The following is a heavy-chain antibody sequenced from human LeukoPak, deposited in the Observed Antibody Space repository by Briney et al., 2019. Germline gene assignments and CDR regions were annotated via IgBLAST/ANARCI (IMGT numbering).Heavy chain of an antibody. D-gene: IGHD3-16*01. J-gene: IGHJ4*02. CDR3: ARSYAETRNFDY. Sequence: PSQTLSLTCTVSGGSISSGGYYWSWIRQPPGKGLEWIGYIYYSGSTNYNPSLKSRVTISVDTSKNQFSLKLSSVTAADTAVYYCARSYAETRNFDYWGQGTLVTVSS. CDR2: IYYSGST. CDR1: GGSISSGGYY. V-gene: IGHV4-61*08.